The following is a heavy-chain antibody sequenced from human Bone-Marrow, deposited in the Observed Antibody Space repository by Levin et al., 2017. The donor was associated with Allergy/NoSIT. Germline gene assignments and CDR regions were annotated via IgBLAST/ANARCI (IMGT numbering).Heavy chain of an antibody. CDR3: APGQGHLVGPP. CDR2: MNPKSGNT. V-gene: IGHV1-8*01. Sequence: GASVKVSCKASGDTFSSYDINWVRQASGQGLEWTGWMNPKSGNTVYAQKPHGRVTMTRNTSISTAYMDLSSLRSDDTAVYYCAPGQGHLVGPPWGQGTLVTVSS. D-gene: IGHD6-6*01. J-gene: IGHJ5*02. CDR1: GDTFSSYD.